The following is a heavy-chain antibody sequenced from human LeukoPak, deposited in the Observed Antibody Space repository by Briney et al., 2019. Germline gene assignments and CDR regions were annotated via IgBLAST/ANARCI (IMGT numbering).Heavy chain of an antibody. Sequence: ASVKVSCEASGYTFTSYGISWVRQAPEQGREWMGWISAYNGNTNYAQKLQGRVTMTTDTSTSTAYMELRSLRSDDTAVYYCARVGWPPRLLHIWGQGTMVTVSS. CDR3: ARVGWPPRLLHI. J-gene: IGHJ3*02. CDR1: GYTFTSYG. D-gene: IGHD6-25*01. CDR2: ISAYNGNT. V-gene: IGHV1-18*01.